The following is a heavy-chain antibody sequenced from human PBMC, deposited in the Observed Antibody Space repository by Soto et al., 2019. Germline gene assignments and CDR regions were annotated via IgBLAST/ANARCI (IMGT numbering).Heavy chain of an antibody. Sequence: PGGSLRLSCAGTGFALSGSAFHWVRQASGGGLEWIGRIRNKANNYATAYAESAKGRFTISRDDSINTAYLEMNSLRIEDSARYYCTSPRQFYTLGRGVLLTVSS. V-gene: IGHV3-73*01. CDR2: IRNKANNYAT. CDR3: TSPRQFYT. CDR1: GFALSGSA. J-gene: IGHJ5*02. D-gene: IGHD4-4*01.